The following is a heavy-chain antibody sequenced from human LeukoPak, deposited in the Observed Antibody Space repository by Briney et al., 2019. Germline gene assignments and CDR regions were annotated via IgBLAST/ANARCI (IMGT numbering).Heavy chain of an antibody. CDR2: IGGSGDNT. J-gene: IGHJ5*02. CDR3: ARGIDYYDSSGYYH. Sequence: GGSLRLSCGVSGFIFSNYPMTWVRQAPGKGLECVSSIGGSGDNTYYADSVKGRFTISRDNSKNTLFLQMNSLRAEDTAVYYCARGIDYYDSSGYYHWGQGTLVTVSS. D-gene: IGHD3-22*01. CDR1: GFIFSNYP. V-gene: IGHV3-23*01.